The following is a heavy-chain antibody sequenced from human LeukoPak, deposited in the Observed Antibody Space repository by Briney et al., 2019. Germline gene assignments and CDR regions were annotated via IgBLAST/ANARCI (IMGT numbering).Heavy chain of an antibody. D-gene: IGHD3-10*01. V-gene: IGHV4-34*01. CDR1: GGSFSGYY. Sequence: PSETLSLTCAVYGGSFSGYYWSWIRQPPGKGLEWIGEINHSGSTNYNPSLKSRVTISVDTSKNQFSLKLSSVTAADTAVYYCARETRPGPRITMVRDSYYYYMDVWGKGTTVTISS. CDR3: ARETRPGPRITMVRDSYYYYMDV. CDR2: INHSGST. J-gene: IGHJ6*03.